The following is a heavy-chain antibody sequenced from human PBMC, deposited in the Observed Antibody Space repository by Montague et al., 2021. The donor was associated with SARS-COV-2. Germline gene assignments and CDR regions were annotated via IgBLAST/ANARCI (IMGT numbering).Heavy chain of an antibody. CDR2: IYYSGST. CDR1: GDSISSYY. Sequence: SETLSLICTVSGDSISSYYWVWIRQSPGKGLEWIGYIYYSGSTNYNPSLKSRVTISVDTSKNQSSLKLRSVTAADTAVYYCARGQLWFDYWGQGTLVTVSS. J-gene: IGHJ4*02. V-gene: IGHV4-59*08. D-gene: IGHD5-18*01. CDR3: ARGQLWFDY.